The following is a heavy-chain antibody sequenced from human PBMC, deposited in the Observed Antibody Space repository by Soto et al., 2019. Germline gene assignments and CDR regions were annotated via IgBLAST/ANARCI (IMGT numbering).Heavy chain of an antibody. CDR3: ARERAFGESSPGYYYYGMDV. CDR1: GGSISSSNW. CDR2: IYHSGST. D-gene: IGHD3-10*01. Sequence: QVQLQESGPGLVKPSGTLSLTCAVSGGSISSSNWWSWVRQTPGKGLEWIGEIYHSGSTNYNPSPKSRFTILVDRSKNQFSLKLSSVSAADTAVYYCARERAFGESSPGYYYYGMDVWGQGTTVTVSS. J-gene: IGHJ6*02. V-gene: IGHV4-4*02.